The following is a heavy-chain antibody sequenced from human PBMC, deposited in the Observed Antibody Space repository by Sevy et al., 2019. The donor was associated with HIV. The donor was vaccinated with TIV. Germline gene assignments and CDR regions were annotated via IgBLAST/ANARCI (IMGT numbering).Heavy chain of an antibody. J-gene: IGHJ6*02. CDR3: TTPYYDILTGYDYYYGMDV. CDR2: IKSKTDGGTT. Sequence: GGSLRLSCAASGFTFSNAWMSWVRQAPGKGLEWVGRIKSKTDGGTTDYAAPVKGRFTISRDDSKNTLYLQMNSLKTEDTAVYCCTTPYYDILTGYDYYYGMDVWGQGTTVTVSS. D-gene: IGHD3-9*01. CDR1: GFTFSNAW. V-gene: IGHV3-15*01.